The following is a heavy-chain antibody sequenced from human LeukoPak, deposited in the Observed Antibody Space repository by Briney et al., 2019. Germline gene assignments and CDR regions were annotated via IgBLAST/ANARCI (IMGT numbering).Heavy chain of an antibody. D-gene: IGHD2-21*02. CDR3: ARKSPYCGGDCYSDY. V-gene: IGHV1-2*02. J-gene: IGHJ4*02. CDR1: GYTFTGYY. CDR2: INPNSGGT. Sequence: GASVKVSCKASGYTFTGYYMHWVRQAPGQGLEWMGWINPNSGGTNYAQKFQGRVTMTRDTSISTAYMELSRLRSDDTAVYYCARKSPYCGGDCYSDYWGQGTLVTVSS.